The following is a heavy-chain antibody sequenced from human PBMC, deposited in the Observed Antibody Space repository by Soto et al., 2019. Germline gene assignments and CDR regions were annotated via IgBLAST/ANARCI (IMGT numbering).Heavy chain of an antibody. CDR3: ARVPGYCSGGSCFNYYYYGMDV. J-gene: IGHJ6*02. CDR1: GGSISSGDYY. V-gene: IGHV4-30-4*01. CDR2: IYYSGST. D-gene: IGHD2-15*01. Sequence: SETLSLTCTVSGGSISSGDYYWSWIRQPPGKGLEWIGYIYYSGSTYYNPSLKSRVTISVDTSKNQFSLKLSSVTAADTAVYYCARVPGYCSGGSCFNYYYYGMDVWGQGTKVTVSS.